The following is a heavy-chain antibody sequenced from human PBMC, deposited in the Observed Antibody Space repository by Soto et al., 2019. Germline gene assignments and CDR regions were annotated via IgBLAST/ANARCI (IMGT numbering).Heavy chain of an antibody. D-gene: IGHD3-10*01. V-gene: IGHV1-69*02. CDR3: ATDLWFEKSY. Sequence: QVQLVQSGAEVKKPGSSVKVSCKASGGTFSSYTISWVRQAPGQGLEWMGRIIPILGIANYAQKFQGRVTIXXDKSTSTAYMELSSLRSEDTAVYYCATDLWFEKSYWGQGTLVTVSS. CDR2: IIPILGIA. CDR1: GGTFSSYT. J-gene: IGHJ4*02.